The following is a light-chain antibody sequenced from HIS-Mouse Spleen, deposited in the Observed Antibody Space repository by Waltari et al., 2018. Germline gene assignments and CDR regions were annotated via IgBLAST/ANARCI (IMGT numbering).Light chain of an antibody. Sequence: SYELTQPPSVSVSPGQTASITCSGDKLGDKYACWYQQKPGQSTVLVIYQDSKRPSGIPGRFSGSNAGNTATLTISGTQAMDEADYYGQAWDSSYSVFGGGTKLTVL. CDR2: QDS. V-gene: IGLV3-1*01. J-gene: IGLJ2*01. CDR3: QAWDSSYSV. CDR1: KLGDKY.